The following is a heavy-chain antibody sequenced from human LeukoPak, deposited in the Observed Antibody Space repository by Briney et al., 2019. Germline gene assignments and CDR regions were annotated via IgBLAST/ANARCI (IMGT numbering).Heavy chain of an antibody. D-gene: IGHD5-24*01. J-gene: IGHJ4*02. CDR1: GFTFSNYG. V-gene: IGHV3-30*02. Sequence: GGTLRLSCAASGFTFSNYGMHWVREAPGKGLEWVAFIRYDGSNKDYADSVKGRFTISRDNSKNTLYLQMNSLRAEDTAVYYCAEDGYNYSDYWGQGTLVTVSS. CDR3: AEDGYNYSDY. CDR2: IRYDGSNK.